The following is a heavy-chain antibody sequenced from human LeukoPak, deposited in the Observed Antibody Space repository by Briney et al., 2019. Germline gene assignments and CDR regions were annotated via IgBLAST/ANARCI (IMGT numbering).Heavy chain of an antibody. D-gene: IGHD2-2*01. V-gene: IGHV3-23*01. CDR2: ISGSGGST. J-gene: IGHJ3*02. Sequence: GGSLRLSCAASGFTFSSYAMSWVRQAPGKGLEWVSAISGSGGSTYYADSMKGRFTISRDNSKNTLYLQMNSLRAEDTAVYYCAKPNLLGYCSSTSCYPPWGAFDIWGQGTMVTVSS. CDR3: AKPNLLGYCSSTSCYPPWGAFDI. CDR1: GFTFSSYA.